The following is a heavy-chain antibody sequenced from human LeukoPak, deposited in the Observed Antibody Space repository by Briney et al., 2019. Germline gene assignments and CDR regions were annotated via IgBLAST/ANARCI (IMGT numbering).Heavy chain of an antibody. CDR1: GFTFSSYW. J-gene: IGHJ4*02. Sequence: GGSLRLSCAASGFTFSSYWMSWVRQAPGKGLEWVSNIRQDGSDKYSVDSVKGRFTISRDNAKNSLYLQMNSLRAEDTAVYYCARVDDYGSGSFYGSLDYWGQGIVVTVSS. CDR3: ARVDDYGSGSFYGSLDY. V-gene: IGHV3-7*01. CDR2: IRQDGSDK. D-gene: IGHD3-10*01.